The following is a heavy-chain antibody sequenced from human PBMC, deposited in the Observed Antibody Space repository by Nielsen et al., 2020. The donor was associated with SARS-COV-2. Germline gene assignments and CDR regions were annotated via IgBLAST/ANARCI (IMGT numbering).Heavy chain of an antibody. CDR3: ARESQSSYYDFWSGYYIDY. Sequence: SETLSLTCTVSGGSISSSSYYWGWIRQPPGKGLEWIGSIYYSGSTYYNPSLKSQVTISVDTSKNQFSLKLSSVTAADTAVYYCARESQSSYYDFWSGYYIDYWGQGTLVTVSS. D-gene: IGHD3-3*01. J-gene: IGHJ4*02. CDR2: IYYSGST. CDR1: GGSISSSSYY. V-gene: IGHV4-39*01.